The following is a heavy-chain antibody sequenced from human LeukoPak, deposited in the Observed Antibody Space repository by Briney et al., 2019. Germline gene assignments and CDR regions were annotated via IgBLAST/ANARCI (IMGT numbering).Heavy chain of an antibody. Sequence: ASVKVSCKASGYTFTSYDINWVRQAPGQGLEWMGIINPSGGTTMYAQNFQGRVTMTRDMSTTTVYMELSSLRSEDTAVYYCARGLYYDTSGYLNWFDPWGQGTLVTVSS. D-gene: IGHD3-22*01. J-gene: IGHJ5*02. CDR2: INPSGGTT. V-gene: IGHV1-46*01. CDR3: ARGLYYDTSGYLNWFDP. CDR1: GYTFTSYD.